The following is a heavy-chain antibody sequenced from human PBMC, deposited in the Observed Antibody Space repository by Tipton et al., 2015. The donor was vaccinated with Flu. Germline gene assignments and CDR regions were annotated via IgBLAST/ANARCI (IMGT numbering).Heavy chain of an antibody. CDR2: INHSGST. CDR3: ARDDRVVVVPAAMGFLYGMDV. Sequence: TLSLTCAVYGGSFSGYYWSWIRQPPGKGLEWIGEINHSGSTNYNPSLKSRVTISVDTSKNQFSLKLSSATAADTAVYYCARDDRVVVVPAAMGFLYGMDVWGQGTTVTVSS. CDR1: GGSFSGYY. V-gene: IGHV4-34*01. D-gene: IGHD2-2*01. J-gene: IGHJ6*02.